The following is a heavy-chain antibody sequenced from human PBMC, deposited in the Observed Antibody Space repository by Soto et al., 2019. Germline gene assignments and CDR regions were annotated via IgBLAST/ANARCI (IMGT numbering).Heavy chain of an antibody. CDR1: GYTFSSYF. V-gene: IGHV1-18*01. CDR3: ARQNYYSGMDV. Sequence: GASVKVSCKASGYTFSSYFITWVRQAPGQGLEWMGWISAYNGNTNYAQMLQGRVTMTTDTSTATAYMEMRSLRSDDTAMYYCARQNYYSGMDVWGQGTTVTVSS. CDR2: ISAYNGNT. J-gene: IGHJ6*02.